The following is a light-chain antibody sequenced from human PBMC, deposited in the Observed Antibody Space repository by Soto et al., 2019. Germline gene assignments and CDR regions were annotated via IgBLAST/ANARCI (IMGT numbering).Light chain of an antibody. CDR2: WAS. Sequence: DIVMTQSPDSLAVSLGERATINCKSSQSVLYSSNNKNYLAWYQQKPGQPPKLLIYWASTRESGVPDRFSGSGSGTDFPLTISSLQAEDVAVYYCQQYYSPPPTFGPGTKVDIK. CDR1: QSVLYSSNNKNY. J-gene: IGKJ3*01. V-gene: IGKV4-1*01. CDR3: QQYYSPPPT.